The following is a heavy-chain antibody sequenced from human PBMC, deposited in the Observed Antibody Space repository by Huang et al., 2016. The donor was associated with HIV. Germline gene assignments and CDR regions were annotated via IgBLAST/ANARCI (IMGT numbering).Heavy chain of an antibody. J-gene: IGHJ5*02. Sequence: QVQLVESGGGLVQPGRSLRLSCAASGFTFTNYAIHWARQSPGEGLEWVAIITYEERNKFYADCVKGLVTSSRDNSKSTLYLLMTSLRVDDTALYYCARSAVPGDGDWFDPWGQGTLVTVSS. CDR3: ARSAVPGDGDWFDP. D-gene: IGHD6-19*01. CDR1: GFTFTNYA. CDR2: ITYEERNK. V-gene: IGHV3-30*04.